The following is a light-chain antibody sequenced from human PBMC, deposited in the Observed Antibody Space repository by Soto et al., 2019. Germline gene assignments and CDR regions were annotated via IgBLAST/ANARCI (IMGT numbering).Light chain of an antibody. CDR2: GTT. CDR3: QSYDRSLSGWV. V-gene: IGLV1-40*01. CDR1: SSNIGAGYD. Sequence: QSVLTQPPSVSGAPGQRFTISCTGSSSNIGAGYDVHWYQQLPGTAPKLLIYGTTVRSSGVPDRFSGSRSGTSPSLAITGLQAEDEAVYYCQSYDRSLSGWVFGGGTKLTVL. J-gene: IGLJ3*02.